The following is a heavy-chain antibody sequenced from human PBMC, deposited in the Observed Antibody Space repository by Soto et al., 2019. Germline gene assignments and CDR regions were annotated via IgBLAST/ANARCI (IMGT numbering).Heavy chain of an antibody. CDR2: INSDGSST. J-gene: IGHJ2*01. CDR3: ARVLLERRYWYCVL. Sequence: EVQLVESGGGLVQPGGSLRLSCAASGFTFSSYWMHWVRQAPGKGLVWVSRINSDGSSTSYADSVKGRFTISRDNAKNTLYLQMNSLGAEDTAVYYCARVLLERRYWYCVLWGRGTLVTVSS. V-gene: IGHV3-74*01. D-gene: IGHD1-1*01. CDR1: GFTFSSYW.